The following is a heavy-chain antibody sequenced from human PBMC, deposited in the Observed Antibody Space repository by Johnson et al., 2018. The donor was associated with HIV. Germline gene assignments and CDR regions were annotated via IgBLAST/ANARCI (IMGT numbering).Heavy chain of an antibody. CDR2: IKQDGSEK. V-gene: IGHV3-7*05. D-gene: IGHD6-19*01. CDR3: AKGGGSGWSDAFDI. CDR1: GFTFSSYW. J-gene: IGHJ3*02. Sequence: VQLVEFGGGLVQPGGSLRLSCAASGFTFSSYWMSWVRQAPGKGLEWVANIKQDGSEKYYVDSVKGRFTISRDNAQNSLSLQMNSLRAEDTAVYYCAKGGGSGWSDAFDIWGQGTMVTVSS.